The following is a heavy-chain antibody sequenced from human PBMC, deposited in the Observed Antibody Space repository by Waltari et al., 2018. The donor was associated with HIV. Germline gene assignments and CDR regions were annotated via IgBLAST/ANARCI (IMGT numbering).Heavy chain of an antibody. Sequence: EVQLVESGGGLVQPGGSLKLSCAASGFTFSGSAMHWVRQASGKGLEWVGRIRSKANSYATAYAASVKGRFTISRDDSKNTAYLQMNSLKTEDTAVYYCTSLQKIAAAEGVDYWGQGTLVTVSS. J-gene: IGHJ4*02. V-gene: IGHV3-73*01. CDR2: IRSKANSYAT. D-gene: IGHD6-13*01. CDR1: GFTFSGSA. CDR3: TSLQKIAAAEGVDY.